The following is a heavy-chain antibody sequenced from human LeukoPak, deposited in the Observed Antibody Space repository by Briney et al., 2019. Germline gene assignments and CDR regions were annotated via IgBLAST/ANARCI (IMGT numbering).Heavy chain of an antibody. J-gene: IGHJ4*02. D-gene: IGHD2-15*01. CDR1: GFTFSSFG. CDR2: ILYDDK. Sequence: GGSLRLSCAASGFTFSSFGMHWVRQAPGRGLECVALILYDDKYYADSVKGRFTISRDNSKNTLYLQMDSLRAEDTAVYYCARYCSGGCYSGLDYWGQGTLVTVPS. V-gene: IGHV3-33*01. CDR3: ARYCSGGCYSGLDY.